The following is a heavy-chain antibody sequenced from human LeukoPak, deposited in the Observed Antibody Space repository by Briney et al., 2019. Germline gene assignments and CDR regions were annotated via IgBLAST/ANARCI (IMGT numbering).Heavy chain of an antibody. D-gene: IGHD5-12*01. Sequence: SEALSLTCPVSGGSISSGGYYWSWIRQHPEKGLEWIGYIYYTGSTFYNPSLKSRVIISVDTSKNQFSLRLSSVTVADTAVYYCASSEATTTPPPYGMDVWGQGTTVTVSS. J-gene: IGHJ6*02. CDR3: ASSEATTTPPPYGMDV. CDR1: GGSISSGGYY. V-gene: IGHV4-31*03. CDR2: IYYTGST.